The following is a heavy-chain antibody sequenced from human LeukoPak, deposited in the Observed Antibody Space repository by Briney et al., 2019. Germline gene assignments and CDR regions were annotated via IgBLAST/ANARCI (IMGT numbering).Heavy chain of an antibody. J-gene: IGHJ3*02. V-gene: IGHV1-69*13. D-gene: IGHD4-17*01. Sequence: ASVKVSCKASGGTFSSYAISWVRQAPGQGLEWMGGIIPIFGTANYAQKFQGRVTSTADESTSTAYMELSSLRSEDTAVYYCARLRVTTFSSSAFDIWGQGTMVTVSS. CDR3: ARLRVTTFSSSAFDI. CDR2: IIPIFGTA. CDR1: GGTFSSYA.